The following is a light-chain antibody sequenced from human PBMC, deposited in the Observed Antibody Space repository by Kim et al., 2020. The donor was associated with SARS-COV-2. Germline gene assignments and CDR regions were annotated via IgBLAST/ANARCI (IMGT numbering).Light chain of an antibody. CDR2: GAS. J-gene: IGKJ4*01. CDR1: QSVSSSY. CDR3: QQNGSSPALT. V-gene: IGKV3-20*01. Sequence: EIVLTQSPGTLSLSPGERSTLSCRDSQSVSSSYLAWYQQKPGHAPRLLIYGASSRATGIPDRFSGSGSGTDFTLTISSLEREEFAVYYCQQNGSSPALTFGGGNKVDI.